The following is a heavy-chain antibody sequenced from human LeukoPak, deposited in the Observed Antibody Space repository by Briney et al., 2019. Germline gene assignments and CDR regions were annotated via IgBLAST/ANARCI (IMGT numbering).Heavy chain of an antibody. V-gene: IGHV1-69*05. Sequence: GASVKVSCKASGGTFSSYAISWLRQAPGQGLEWMGRIIPIFGTANYAQKFQGRVTITTDESTSTAYMELSSLRSEDTAVYYCARDRNYYDSSGYKHYGPYYYYYYMDVWGKGTTVTVSS. J-gene: IGHJ6*03. CDR2: IIPIFGTA. D-gene: IGHD3-22*01. CDR1: GGTFSSYA. CDR3: ARDRNYYDSSGYKHYGPYYYYYYMDV.